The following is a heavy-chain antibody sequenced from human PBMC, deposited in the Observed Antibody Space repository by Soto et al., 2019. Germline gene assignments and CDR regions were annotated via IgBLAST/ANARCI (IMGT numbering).Heavy chain of an antibody. Sequence: QVQLVQSGAEVKKPGSSVKVSCKASGGTFSSYAISWVRQAPGQGLEWMGGIIPIFGTANYAQKFQGRVTTTADESTSTAYMELSSLRSEDTAVYYCATCRTGTTWDAFDIWGQGTMVTVSS. J-gene: IGHJ3*02. CDR1: GGTFSSYA. CDR2: IIPIFGTA. V-gene: IGHV1-69*01. D-gene: IGHD1-7*01. CDR3: ATCRTGTTWDAFDI.